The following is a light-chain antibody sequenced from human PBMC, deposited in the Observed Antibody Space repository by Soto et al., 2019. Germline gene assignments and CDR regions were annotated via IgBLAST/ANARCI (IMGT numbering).Light chain of an antibody. CDR3: QQYGSSGT. J-gene: IGKJ1*01. CDR1: QSVSNNY. V-gene: IGKV3-20*01. CDR2: GAS. Sequence: IVVTKSACALSLSPGERATLSCRASQSVSNNYLAWYQQKPGQAPRLLIYGASNRATGIPDRFSGSGSGTDFTLTISRLEPEDFAVYYCQQYGSSGTFGQGTKVDIK.